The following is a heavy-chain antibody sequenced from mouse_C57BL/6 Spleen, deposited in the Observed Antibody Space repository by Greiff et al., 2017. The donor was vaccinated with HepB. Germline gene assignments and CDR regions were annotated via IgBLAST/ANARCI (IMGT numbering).Heavy chain of an antibody. CDR3: AREDYGSLDY. Sequence: VQLQQSGAELVRPGSSVKLSCKASGYTFTSYWMDWVKQRPGQGLEWIGNIYPSDSETHYNQKFKDKATLTVDKSSSTAYMQLSSLTSEDSAVYYCAREDYGSLDYWGQGTTLTVSS. D-gene: IGHD1-1*01. CDR1: GYTFTSYW. CDR2: IYPSDSET. J-gene: IGHJ2*01. V-gene: IGHV1-61*01.